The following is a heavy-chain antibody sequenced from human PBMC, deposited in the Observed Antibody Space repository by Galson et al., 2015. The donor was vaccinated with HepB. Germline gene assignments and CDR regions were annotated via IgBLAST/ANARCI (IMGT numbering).Heavy chain of an antibody. CDR2: MYYSGST. Sequence: LSLTCTVSGGSISSGTYYCGWIRQPPGKGLEWIGSMYYSGSTYYNPSLKSRVTISVDTSKNQFSLNLSSVTAADTAVYYCARVAFDAFDIWGQGTMVTVSS. CDR1: GGSISSGTYY. J-gene: IGHJ3*02. D-gene: IGHD3-3*02. CDR3: ARVAFDAFDI. V-gene: IGHV4-39*01.